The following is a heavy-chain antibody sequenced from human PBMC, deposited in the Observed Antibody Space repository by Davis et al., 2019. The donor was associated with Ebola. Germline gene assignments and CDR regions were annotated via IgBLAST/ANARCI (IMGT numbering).Heavy chain of an antibody. CDR3: ARHDYGDSHFDY. Sequence: GGSLRLSCAASGFTFSSYGMHWVRQAPGKGLEWVANIKQDGSEKYYVDSVKGRFTISRDNSKNTLYLQMNSLRAEDTAVYYCARHDYGDSHFDYWGQGTLVTVSS. D-gene: IGHD4-17*01. V-gene: IGHV3-7*03. J-gene: IGHJ4*02. CDR1: GFTFSSYG. CDR2: IKQDGSEK.